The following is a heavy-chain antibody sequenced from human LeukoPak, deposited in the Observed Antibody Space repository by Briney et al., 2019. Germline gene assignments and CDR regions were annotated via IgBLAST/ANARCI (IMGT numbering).Heavy chain of an antibody. CDR1: RFTFSSYA. D-gene: IGHD3-22*01. CDR3: AKDRGYYYDSSGFYHFDY. CDR2: ISGGGGST. Sequence: GGSLRLSCAASRFTFSSYAMSWVRQAPGKGLEWVSAISGGGGSTYYADSVRGRFTISRDSSKNTLWLQMNSLRAEDTAVYYCAKDRGYYYDSSGFYHFDYWGQGTLVSVSS. J-gene: IGHJ4*02. V-gene: IGHV3-23*01.